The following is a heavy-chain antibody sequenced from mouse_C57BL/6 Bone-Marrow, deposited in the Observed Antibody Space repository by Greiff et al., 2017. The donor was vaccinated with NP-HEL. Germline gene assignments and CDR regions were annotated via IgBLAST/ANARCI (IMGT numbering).Heavy chain of an antibody. D-gene: IGHD1-1*01. CDR1: GYAFSSPW. J-gene: IGHJ3*01. V-gene: IGHV1-82*01. CDR2: IYPGDGDT. Sequence: VQLQQSGPELVKPGASVKISCKASGYAFSSPWMNWVKQRPGKGLEWIGRIYPGDGDTNYNGKFKGKATLTADKSSSTAYMQLGGLTSEDSAVYFCARTGDYGSSDLAYWGQGTLVTVSA. CDR3: ARTGDYGSSDLAY.